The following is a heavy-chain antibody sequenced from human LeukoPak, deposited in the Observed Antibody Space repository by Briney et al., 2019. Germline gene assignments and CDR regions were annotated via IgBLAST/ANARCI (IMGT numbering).Heavy chain of an antibody. Sequence: SVKVSCKASGGTLNSYVISWVRQAPGQGLEWMGGIIPISGTTNYGQKFQGRVTITADKSTSTIYMELNSLRSEDTAVYYCARIIGVGQQLVLDNWFDPWGQGTLVTVSS. J-gene: IGHJ5*02. CDR2: IIPISGTT. D-gene: IGHD6-13*01. CDR1: GGTLNSYV. V-gene: IGHV1-69*06. CDR3: ARIIGVGQQLVLDNWFDP.